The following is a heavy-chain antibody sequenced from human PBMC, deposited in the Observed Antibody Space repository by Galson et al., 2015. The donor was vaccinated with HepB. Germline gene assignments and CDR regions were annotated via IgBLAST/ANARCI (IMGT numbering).Heavy chain of an antibody. J-gene: IGHJ3*01. Sequence: ETLSLTCTVSGGSISSYYWSWIRQPPGEGLEWIGFIYYSGTTNYNPSLKSRVAMSVHTSKNQFSLKLSSVTAADTAVYYCARPLRLGEFDAFDVWGQGTMVTVSS. CDR2: IYYSGTT. CDR3: ARPLRLGEFDAFDV. D-gene: IGHD3-16*01. CDR1: GGSISSYY. V-gene: IGHV4-59*08.